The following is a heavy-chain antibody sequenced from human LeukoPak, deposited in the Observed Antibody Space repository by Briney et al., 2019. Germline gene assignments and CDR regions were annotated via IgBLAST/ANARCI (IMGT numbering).Heavy chain of an antibody. CDR3: ARSALLGQRNYYMDV. Sequence: PSQTLSLTCTDSGASISSGSYYWSWIRQPAGKGLEWIGRIYTSGSTNYNPSLKSRVTISVDTSKNQFSLKLSSVTAADTAVYYCARSALLGQRNYYMDVWGKGTTVTISS. CDR2: IYTSGST. CDR1: GASISSGSYY. J-gene: IGHJ6*03. V-gene: IGHV4-61*02.